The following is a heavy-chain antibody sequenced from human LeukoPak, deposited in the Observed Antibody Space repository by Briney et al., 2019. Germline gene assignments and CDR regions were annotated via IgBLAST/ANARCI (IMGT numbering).Heavy chain of an antibody. CDR2: IHYSKIT. CDR1: GYSSSSGFY. CDR3: ARQYSDILTGYHRGELYWYFDL. J-gene: IGHJ2*01. V-gene: IGHV4-38-2*02. Sequence: PSETLSLTCTVSGYSSSSGFYWGWIRQSPGKGLDWIGSIHYSKITFYNPSLKSRVTMSLDTSKNRFSLNLNSVTAANTAVYYCARQYSDILTGYHRGELYWYFDLWGRGTLVTVSS. D-gene: IGHD3-9*01.